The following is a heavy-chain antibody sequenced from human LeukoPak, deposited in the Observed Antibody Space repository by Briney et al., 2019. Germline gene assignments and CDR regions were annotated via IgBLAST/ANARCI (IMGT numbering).Heavy chain of an antibody. J-gene: IGHJ5*02. CDR1: GGSISSSSYY. CDR2: IYYSGST. CDR3: ARAGVRGAWASYNWFDP. V-gene: IGHV4-39*01. D-gene: IGHD3-10*01. Sequence: SETLSLTCTVSGGSISSSSYYWGWIRQPPGKGLEWIGSIYYSGSTYYNPSLKSRVTISVDTSKNQFSLKLSSVTAADTAVYYCARAGVRGAWASYNWFDPWGQGTLVTVSS.